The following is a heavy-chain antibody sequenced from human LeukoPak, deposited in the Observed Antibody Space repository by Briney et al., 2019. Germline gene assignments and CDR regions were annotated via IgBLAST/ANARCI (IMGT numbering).Heavy chain of an antibody. D-gene: IGHD3-22*01. J-gene: IGHJ4*02. CDR1: GYTFSRHG. V-gene: IGHV1-18*01. Sequence: ASVKVSCKTSGYTFSRHGITWVRQAPGQGPEWMGWVSGYNGDTNYAKSVRGRVTMTTDTSTNTAYMELRSLRPDDTAVYYCAKDIHPGLDSGASCCFDYWGQGTPVTASS. CDR3: AKDIHPGLDSGASCCFDY. CDR2: VSGYNGDT.